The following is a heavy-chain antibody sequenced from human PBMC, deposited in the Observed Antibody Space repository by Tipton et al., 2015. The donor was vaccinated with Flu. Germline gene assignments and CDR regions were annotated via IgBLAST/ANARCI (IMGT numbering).Heavy chain of an antibody. CDR1: GGSFSGYY. D-gene: IGHD2-2*01. CDR2: IYYSGST. CDR3: ARGDCSSTSCLDY. V-gene: IGHV4-34*01. Sequence: TLSLTCAVYGGSFSGYYWSWIRQPPGKGLEWIGEIYYSGSTNYNPSLKSRVTISVDTSKNQFSLKLSSVTAADTAVYYCARGDCSSTSCLDYWGQGTLVTVSS. J-gene: IGHJ4*02.